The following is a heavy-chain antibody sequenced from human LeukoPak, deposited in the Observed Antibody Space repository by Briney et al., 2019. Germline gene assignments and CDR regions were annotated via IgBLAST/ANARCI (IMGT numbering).Heavy chain of an antibody. V-gene: IGHV5-51*01. D-gene: IGHD2-2*01. CDR3: ARGICTTSCYATFDI. J-gene: IGHJ3*02. CDR1: GYSFTSYW. CDR2: IYPGDSDT. Sequence: GESLKISCKGSGYSFTSYWIGWVRQMPGKGLEWMGIIYPGDSDTRYSPSFQGQVTISADKSISTAYLQWSGLKASDTAMYYCARGICTTSCYATFDIWGQGTMVTVSS.